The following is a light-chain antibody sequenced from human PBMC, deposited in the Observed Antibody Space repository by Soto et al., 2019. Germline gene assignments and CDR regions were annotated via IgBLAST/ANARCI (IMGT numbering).Light chain of an antibody. CDR2: DVT. J-gene: IGLJ2*01. V-gene: IGLV2-14*03. CDR3: SSYARSNTLL. Sequence: QSALTQPASVSGSPGQSITISCTGTSSDVGGYNFVSWYQQYPGKAPKLMSYDVTNRPSGVSNRFSGSKSGNTASLTISGLQAEDEADYYCSSYARSNTLLFGGGTKVTVL. CDR1: SSDVGGYNF.